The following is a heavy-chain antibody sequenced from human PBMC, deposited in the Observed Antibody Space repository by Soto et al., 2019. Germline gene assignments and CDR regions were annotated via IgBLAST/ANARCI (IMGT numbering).Heavy chain of an antibody. CDR2: IYSGSAT. CDR3: ARGKSGWLTFDY. D-gene: IGHD6-19*01. Sequence: EVRLVETGGGLIQPGGSLRLSCAASGFTVSDTYMNWVRQAPGKGLEWVSVIYSGSATYYADPVKGRFTISRDNSKNTVFLLMSSLSVDDTAVYYCARGKSGWLTFDYWGQGILVTVSS. CDR1: GFTVSDTY. J-gene: IGHJ4*02. V-gene: IGHV3-53*02.